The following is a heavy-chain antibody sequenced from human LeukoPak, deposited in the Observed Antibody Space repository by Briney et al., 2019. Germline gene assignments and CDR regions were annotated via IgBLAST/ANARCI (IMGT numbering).Heavy chain of an antibody. CDR2: ISSSGSTI. D-gene: IGHD3-22*01. J-gene: IGHJ4*02. V-gene: IGHV3-48*03. CDR3: ARDPDPAYYYDSSGYPGLDY. Sequence: GGSLRLSCAASGFTFSSYEMNWVRQAPGKGLECISYISSSGSTIYYADSVKGRFTISRDNAKNSLYLQMNSLRAEDTAVYYCARDPDPAYYYDSSGYPGLDYWGQRTLVTVSS. CDR1: GFTFSSYE.